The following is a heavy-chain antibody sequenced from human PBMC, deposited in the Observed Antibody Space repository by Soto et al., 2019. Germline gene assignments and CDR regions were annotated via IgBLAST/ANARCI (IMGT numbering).Heavy chain of an antibody. J-gene: IGHJ6*02. CDR3: ARAADIVLKVYARRLALYGMDV. CDR2: INPSGGST. V-gene: IGHV1-46*01. Sequence: VNGACKASGYTFTSYYMHWVRQAPGQGLEWMGIINPSGGSTSYAQKFQGRVTMTRDTSTSTVYMELSSLRSEDTAVYYCARAADIVLKVYARRLALYGMDVWG. CDR1: GYTFTSYY. D-gene: IGHD2-8*01.